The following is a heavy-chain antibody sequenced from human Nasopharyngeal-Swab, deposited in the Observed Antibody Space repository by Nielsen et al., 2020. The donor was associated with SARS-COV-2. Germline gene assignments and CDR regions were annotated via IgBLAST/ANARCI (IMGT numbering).Heavy chain of an antibody. CDR1: GFTFSSYA. CDR3: ARWGNSSSWYYFDY. V-gene: IGHV4-34*01. J-gene: IGHJ4*02. D-gene: IGHD6-13*01. CDR2: INHSGST. Sequence: GSLRLSFAASGFTFSSYAMSWIRQPPGKGLDWIGEINHSGSTNYNPSLKSRVTISVDTSKNQFSLKLSSVTAADTAVYYCARWGNSSSWYYFDYWGQGTLVTVSS.